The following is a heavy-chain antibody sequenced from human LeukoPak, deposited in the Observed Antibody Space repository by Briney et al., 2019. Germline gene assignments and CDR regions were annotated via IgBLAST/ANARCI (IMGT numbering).Heavy chain of an antibody. V-gene: IGHV5-51*01. D-gene: IGHD3-22*01. CDR3: ARLAYYESSGYHLDY. CDR2: IYPSDSDT. J-gene: IGHJ4*02. CDR1: GYSLTSYW. Sequence: GESLKISCKSSGYSLTSYWIAWVRRMPGKGLEWMGVIYPSDSDTRYSPSFQGQVTFSADKSITTAYLQWSSLKASDTAMYYCARLAYYESSGYHLDYWGQGTLVTVPS.